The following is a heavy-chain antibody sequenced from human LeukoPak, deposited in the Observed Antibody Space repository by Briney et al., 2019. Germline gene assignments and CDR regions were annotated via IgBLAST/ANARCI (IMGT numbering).Heavy chain of an antibody. CDR2: INLNNGDI. Sequence: ASVKVSCKASGYSFTDYYMHWVRQAPGQGLEWMGWINLNNGDIMSAQKFQGRVTMTRDTSITTVYMEVSWLTSDDTAIYYCARADRLHGGPYLIGPWGQGTLVTVSS. CDR3: ARADRLHGGPYLIGP. J-gene: IGHJ5*02. CDR1: GYSFTDYY. V-gene: IGHV1-2*02. D-gene: IGHD2-21*01.